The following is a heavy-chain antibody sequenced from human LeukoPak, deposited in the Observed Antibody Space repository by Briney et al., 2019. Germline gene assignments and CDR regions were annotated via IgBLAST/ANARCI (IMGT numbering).Heavy chain of an antibody. D-gene: IGHD1-26*01. Sequence: SETLSLTCTVSGGXISSYYWSWIRQPAGKGLEWIGRIYASGSTNHNPSLKSRVTMSVDTSKNQFSLKLSSVTAADTAVYYCASYSGSYAYYGYWGQGTLVTVSS. CDR1: GGXISSYY. V-gene: IGHV4-4*07. CDR2: IYASGST. CDR3: ASYSGSYAYYGY. J-gene: IGHJ4*02.